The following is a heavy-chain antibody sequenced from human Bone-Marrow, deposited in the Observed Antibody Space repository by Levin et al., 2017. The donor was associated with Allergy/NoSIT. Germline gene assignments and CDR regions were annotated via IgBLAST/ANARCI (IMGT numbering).Heavy chain of an antibody. CDR3: SRGDYRGSNYYYYGLDV. V-gene: IGHV6-1*01. CDR1: GDSVSSKSAA. J-gene: IGHJ6*02. Sequence: LRLSCVISGDSVSSKSAAWNWIRQSPSRGLEWLGRAYYRSEWYYDFAVSVKGRITIIPDTSKNQFSLQLNSVTPDDTAVYYCSRGDYRGSNYYYYGLDVWGQGTTVTVSS. D-gene: IGHD1-26*01. CDR2: AYYRSEWYY.